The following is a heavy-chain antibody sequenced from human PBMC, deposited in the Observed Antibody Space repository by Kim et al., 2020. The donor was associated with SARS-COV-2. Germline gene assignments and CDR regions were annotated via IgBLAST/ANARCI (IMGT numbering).Heavy chain of an antibody. CDR1: GGSFSGYY. CDR2: INHSGST. CDR3: ARGYCSSTSCDMRYFEL. Sequence: SETLSLTCAVYGGSFSGYYLSWIRQPPGKGLEWIGEINHSGSTNYNPSLKSRVTTSVDTSKNQFFLKLSSVIAADTAAYYCARGYCSSTSCDMRYFELWG. D-gene: IGHD2-2*01. V-gene: IGHV4-34*01. J-gene: IGHJ2*01.